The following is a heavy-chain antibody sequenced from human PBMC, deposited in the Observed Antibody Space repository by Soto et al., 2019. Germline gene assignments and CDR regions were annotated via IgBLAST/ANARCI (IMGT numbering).Heavy chain of an antibody. CDR3: ARDSAAGGFNYYDSSGLADY. D-gene: IGHD3-22*01. CDR2: ISSSSSYI. CDR1: GFTFSSYS. Sequence: LRLSCAASGFTFSSYSMNWVRQAPGKGLEWVSSISSSSSYIYYADSVKGRFTISRDNAKNSLYLQMNSLRAEDTAVYYCARDSAAGGFNYYDSSGLADYWGQGTLVTVSS. V-gene: IGHV3-21*01. J-gene: IGHJ4*02.